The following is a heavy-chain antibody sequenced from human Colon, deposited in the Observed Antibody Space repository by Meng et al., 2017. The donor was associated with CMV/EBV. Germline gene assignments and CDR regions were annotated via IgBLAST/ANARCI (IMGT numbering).Heavy chain of an antibody. Sequence: LSLCCADSGFTFTNAARTWVGQASGKGLEWIGRIKSKSDGGKIDYAAPVRGRFAISRDDSKATVYLQIDTLEIEDTGMYYCTTLLRGFWGQGTLVTVSS. CDR1: GFTFTNAA. CDR3: TTLLRGF. CDR2: IKSKSDGGKI. J-gene: IGHJ4*02. D-gene: IGHD2-15*01. V-gene: IGHV3-15*01.